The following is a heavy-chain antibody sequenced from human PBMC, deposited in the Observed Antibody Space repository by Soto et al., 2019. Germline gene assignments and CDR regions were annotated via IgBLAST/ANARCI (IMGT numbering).Heavy chain of an antibody. V-gene: IGHV3-30*18. J-gene: IGHJ4*02. CDR3: AKDGEVGHGYNLHGY. D-gene: IGHD5-12*01. CDR2: ISYHGSDK. CDR1: GFIFSSSG. Sequence: HPGGSLRLSCAASGFIFSSSGMHWVRQAPGKGLEWVALISYHGSDKYYADSVKGRFSISRDNSNNTLYLRMNSLRAEDTAVYYCAKDGEVGHGYNLHGYWGQGTLVTVSS.